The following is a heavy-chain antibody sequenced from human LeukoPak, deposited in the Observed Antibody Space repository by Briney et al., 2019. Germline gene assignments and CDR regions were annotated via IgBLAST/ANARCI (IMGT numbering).Heavy chain of an antibody. Sequence: PGRSLRLSYAASGFTFDDYAMHWVRQAPGKGLEWVSGISWNSGSIGYADSVKGRFTISRDNAKNSLYLQMNSLRAEDTALYYCAKDMLQQWLSADAFDIWGQGTMVTVSS. CDR1: GFTFDDYA. J-gene: IGHJ3*02. CDR2: ISWNSGSI. D-gene: IGHD6-19*01. V-gene: IGHV3-9*01. CDR3: AKDMLQQWLSADAFDI.